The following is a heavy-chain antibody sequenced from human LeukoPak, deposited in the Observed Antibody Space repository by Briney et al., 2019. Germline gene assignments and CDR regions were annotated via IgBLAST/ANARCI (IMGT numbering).Heavy chain of an antibody. V-gene: IGHV3-7*01. D-gene: IGHD3-10*01. J-gene: IGHJ4*02. CDR2: IKGDGSEK. CDR1: GFTFSRFW. Sequence: GGSLRLSCAASGFTFSRFWMGWVRQAPGKGLEWVASIKGDGSEKYYVGSVRGRFTIFRDNAKSSVYLQMNGLSGEDSAVYYCARVVSGYNYGSGSFCYFDYWGQGTLVSVSP. CDR3: ARVVSGYNYGSGSFCYFDY.